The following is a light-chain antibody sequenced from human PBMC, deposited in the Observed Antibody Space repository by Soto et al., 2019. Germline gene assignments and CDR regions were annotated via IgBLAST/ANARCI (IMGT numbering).Light chain of an antibody. CDR1: QSISSW. J-gene: IGKJ1*01. CDR3: PQYSTYPWT. V-gene: IGKV1-5*01. Sequence: IQMTQSPSTLSASVGDRVTSTCRASQSISSWLAWYQQKPGKAPKVLIFDASSLESGVPSRFSGSGSATEFTLTISSLQPDDFATYYCPQYSTYPWTFGQGTMVDVK. CDR2: DAS.